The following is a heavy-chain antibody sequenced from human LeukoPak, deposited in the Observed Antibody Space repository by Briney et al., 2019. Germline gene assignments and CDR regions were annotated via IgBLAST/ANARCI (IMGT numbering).Heavy chain of an antibody. D-gene: IGHD3-22*01. CDR1: GFTFTNAC. CDR2: IKSKTDGGTT. V-gene: IGHV3-15*05. Sequence: GGSLRLSCVASGFTFTNACMSWVRQAPGKGLEWVGHIKSKTDGGTTDFAAPVKGRFIISRDDSEHTLYLQMNSLNTDDTAVYYCAKYDKSVNFDYWGQGTLVTVSS. J-gene: IGHJ4*02. CDR3: AKYDKSVNFDY.